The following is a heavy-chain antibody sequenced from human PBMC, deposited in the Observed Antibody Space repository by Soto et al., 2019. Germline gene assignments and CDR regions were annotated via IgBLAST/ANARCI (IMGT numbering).Heavy chain of an antibody. J-gene: IGHJ4*02. V-gene: IGHV3-48*01. Sequence: EVQLVESGGGLVQPGGSLRLSCAASGLTFSSYSMNWVRQAPGKGLEWVSEISTSSTTIHYADSVKGRFTISRDNAKNSLYLQMNSLRAEDPAVYYCVMGYYFDYRVQGTLVTVSS. CDR3: VMGYYFDY. D-gene: IGHD2-8*01. CDR2: ISTSSTTI. CDR1: GLTFSSYS.